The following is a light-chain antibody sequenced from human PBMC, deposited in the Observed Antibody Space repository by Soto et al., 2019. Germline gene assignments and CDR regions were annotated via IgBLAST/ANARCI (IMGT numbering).Light chain of an antibody. J-gene: IGKJ4*01. V-gene: IGKV3-20*01. CDR3: QHYGSPLT. CDR2: GAS. Sequence: EIVLTQSPGTLSLSPGGRATLSCRASQSVRSSYFAWYQQRPGQATRLLIFGASFRAIGIQDRFSGSGSGTDFTITISRLEHEDVAVYYCQHYGSPLTFGGGTKVEIK. CDR1: QSVRSSY.